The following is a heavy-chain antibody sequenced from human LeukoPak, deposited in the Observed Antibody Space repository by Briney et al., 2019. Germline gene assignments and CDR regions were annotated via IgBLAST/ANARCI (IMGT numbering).Heavy chain of an antibody. V-gene: IGHV4-59*01. D-gene: IGHD3-3*01. J-gene: IGHJ3*02. Sequence: SETLSLTCTVSGFSISSYYWSWIRQPPGKGLEWIGYIYYSGSTNYNPSLKSRVTISVDTSRNQFSLKLSSVTAADTAVYYCARVQFLEWLYAFDIWGQGTMVTVSS. CDR1: GFSISSYY. CDR2: IYYSGST. CDR3: ARVQFLEWLYAFDI.